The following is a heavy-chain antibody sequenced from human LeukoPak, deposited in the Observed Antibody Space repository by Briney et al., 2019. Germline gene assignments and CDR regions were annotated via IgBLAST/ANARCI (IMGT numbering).Heavy chain of an antibody. CDR2: MNPNSGNT. CDR1: GYTFTSYD. Sequence: ASVKVSCKASGYTFTSYDINWVRQATGQGLEWMGWMNPNSGNTGYAQKFQGRVTMTRNTSISTAYMELSSLRSEDTAVYYCARANYDILTGYHYYFDYWGQGTLVTVSS. J-gene: IGHJ4*02. V-gene: IGHV1-8*01. CDR3: ARANYDILTGYHYYFDY. D-gene: IGHD3-9*01.